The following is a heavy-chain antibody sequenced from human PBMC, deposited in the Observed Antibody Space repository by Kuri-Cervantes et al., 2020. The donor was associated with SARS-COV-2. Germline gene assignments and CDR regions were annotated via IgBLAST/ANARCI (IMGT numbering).Heavy chain of an antibody. CDR2: ISGSGANT. V-gene: IGHV3-23*01. CDR3: VKDSRVYYFDY. Sequence: GGSLRLSCAASGFTFSSFPMRWVRQAPGKGLEWVSGISGSGANTYYADSVKGWFTISRDNSKNTLYLQMNSLRAEDTAGYYCVKDSRVYYFDYWGQGTLVTVSS. J-gene: IGHJ4*02. D-gene: IGHD2/OR15-2a*01. CDR1: GFTFSSFP.